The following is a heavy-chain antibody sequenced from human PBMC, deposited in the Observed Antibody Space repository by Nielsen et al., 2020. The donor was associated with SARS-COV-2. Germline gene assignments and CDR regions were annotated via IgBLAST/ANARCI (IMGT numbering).Heavy chain of an antibody. Sequence: ASVKVSCKVSGYTLTELSMHWVRQAPGKGLEWMGCFDPEDGETIYAQKFQGRVTMTEDTSTDTAYMELSSLRSEDTAVYYCATASPMNSSPWFDPWGQGTLVTVSS. CDR3: ATASPMNSSPWFDP. J-gene: IGHJ5*02. CDR1: GYTLTELS. D-gene: IGHD3-22*01. CDR2: FDPEDGET. V-gene: IGHV1-24*01.